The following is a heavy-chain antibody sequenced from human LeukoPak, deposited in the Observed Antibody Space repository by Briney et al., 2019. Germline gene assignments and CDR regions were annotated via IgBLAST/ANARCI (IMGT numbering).Heavy chain of an antibody. CDR2: ISSSSIYI. CDR1: GFTFSGYS. V-gene: IGHV3-21*05. CDR3: VRQAAATREDYYYYMDV. Sequence: GGSLRLSCAASGFTFSGYSMNWVRQAPGKGLEWVSYISSSSIYIYYADSVKSRFTISRDNAKASVYLQINSLRAEDTALYYCVRQAAATREDYYYYMDVWGKGTTVTVSS. D-gene: IGHD2-15*01. J-gene: IGHJ6*03.